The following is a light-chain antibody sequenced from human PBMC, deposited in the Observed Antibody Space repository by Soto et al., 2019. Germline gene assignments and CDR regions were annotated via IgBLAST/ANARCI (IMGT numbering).Light chain of an antibody. CDR1: SSDIGSYHY. CDR3: SSYASSSTLV. CDR2: EVS. V-gene: IGLV2-14*01. Sequence: QSALTQPASVSGSPGQSIAISCTGNSSDIGSYHYVSWYQHHPGKAPKLIIYEVSNRPSGVSDRFSGSKSGNTASLTISGLQAEDEADYYCSSYASSSTLVFGGGTKVTVL. J-gene: IGLJ2*01.